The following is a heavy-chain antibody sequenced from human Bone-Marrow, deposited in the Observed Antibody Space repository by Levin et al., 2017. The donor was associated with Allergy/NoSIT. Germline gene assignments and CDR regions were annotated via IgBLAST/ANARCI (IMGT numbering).Heavy chain of an antibody. Sequence: SQTLSLTFTVSGGSISRSPYYWVWIRQPPGKGLEWIGSIYYIGNTYYNPSLKSRATISVDTSKNQFSLKLSSVTAADTAVYYCAREGTPQSWDYWGQGTLVTVSS. CDR3: AREGTPQSWDY. CDR1: GGSISRSPYY. CDR2: IYYIGNT. V-gene: IGHV4-39*07. J-gene: IGHJ4*01. D-gene: IGHD1-14*01.